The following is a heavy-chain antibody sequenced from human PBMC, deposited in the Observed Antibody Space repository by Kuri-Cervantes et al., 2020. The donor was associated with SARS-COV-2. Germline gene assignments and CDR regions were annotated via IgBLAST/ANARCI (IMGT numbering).Heavy chain of an antibody. V-gene: IGHV3-23*01. Sequence: GGSLRLSCAASGFTFSNYAMSWVRQAPGEGLEWVSTVSSNGGSTYYAASVKGRFTISRDNSKNSLYLQMNSLRAEDTAVYYCARLVGATPRGPWGQGTLVTVSS. CDR3: ARLVGATPRGP. D-gene: IGHD1-26*01. CDR1: GFTFSNYA. CDR2: VSSNGGST. J-gene: IGHJ5*02.